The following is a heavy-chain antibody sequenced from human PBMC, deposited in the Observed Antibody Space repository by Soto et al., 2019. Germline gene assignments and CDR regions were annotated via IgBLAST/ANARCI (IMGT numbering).Heavy chain of an antibody. CDR3: AGDHLVRGIVRRYYGLDV. CDR1: GGSISSYD. CDR2: VSYRGST. V-gene: IGHV4-59*01. Sequence: SETLSLTCTVSGGSISSYDWSWIRQPPGKGLEWIGDVSYRGSTNYNPSLESRVTISVDTSRNQISLRVSPVTAADTAVYYCAGDHLVRGIVRRYYGLDVWGQGSTVTVSS. D-gene: IGHD3-10*01. J-gene: IGHJ6*02.